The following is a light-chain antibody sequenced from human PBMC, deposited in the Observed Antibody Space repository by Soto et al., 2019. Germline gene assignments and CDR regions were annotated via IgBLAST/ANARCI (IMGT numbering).Light chain of an antibody. J-gene: IGKJ1*01. Sequence: RVMTQSPATLSVAPGERATLSCRASQSFSSNLAWYQQKPGQAPRLLIYGASTRATGVPARFSGSGSGTEFTLTISSLQSEDFAVYYCQQYNNWPPWTFGQGSK. CDR2: GAS. CDR1: QSFSSN. CDR3: QQYNNWPPWT. V-gene: IGKV3-15*01.